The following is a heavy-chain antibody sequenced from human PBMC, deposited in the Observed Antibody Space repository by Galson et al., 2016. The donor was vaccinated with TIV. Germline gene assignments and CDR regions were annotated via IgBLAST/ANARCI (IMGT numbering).Heavy chain of an antibody. J-gene: IGHJ4*02. D-gene: IGHD4-11*01. V-gene: IGHV1-69*04. CDR2: IIPILGLT. CDR1: GGTFSSYG. Sequence: SVKVSCKASGGTFSSYGISWVRQAPGQGPECMGRIIPILGLTNYAQKFQGRVTITADTSTNIAYMELSSLRSEDTAVYFCAFTMTTITSVDYWGLGTLVTVSS. CDR3: AFTMTTITSVDY.